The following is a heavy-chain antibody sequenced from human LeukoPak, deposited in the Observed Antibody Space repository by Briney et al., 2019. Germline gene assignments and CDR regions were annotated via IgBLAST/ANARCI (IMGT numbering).Heavy chain of an antibody. J-gene: IGHJ4*02. CDR1: GFTFISYG. CDR3: AREGS. CDR2: ISYDGSNK. V-gene: IGHV3-30*03. Sequence: PGRSLRLSCAASGFTFISYGMHWVRQAPGKGLEWVAVISYDGSNKYYADSVKGRFTISRDNSKNTLYLQMNTLRAEDTAVYYCAREGSWGQGTLVTVSS.